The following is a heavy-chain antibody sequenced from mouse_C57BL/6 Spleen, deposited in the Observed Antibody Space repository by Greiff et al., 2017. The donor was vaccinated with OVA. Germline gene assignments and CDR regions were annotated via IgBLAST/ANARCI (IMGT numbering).Heavy chain of an antibody. CDR3: ARDGNPDY. CDR1: GYTFTSYW. D-gene: IGHD2-1*01. V-gene: IGHV1-50*01. Sequence: QVQLQQPGAELVKPGASVKLSCKASGYTFTSYWMQWVNQRPGQGLEWIGEIDPSDSYTNYNQKFKGKATLTVDTSSSTAYMQLSSLTSEDSAVYYCARDGNPDYWGQGTTLTVSS. J-gene: IGHJ2*01. CDR2: IDPSDSYT.